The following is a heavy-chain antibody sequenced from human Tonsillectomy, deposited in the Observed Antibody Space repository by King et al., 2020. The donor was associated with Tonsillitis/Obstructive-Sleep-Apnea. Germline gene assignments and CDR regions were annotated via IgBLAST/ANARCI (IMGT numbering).Heavy chain of an antibody. CDR2: IYWDEDK. CDR3: AHTLYDTPSSGYFAY. D-gene: IGHD3-10*01. CDR1: GFSLTTSGVG. Sequence: HITLKESGPTLVKPTETLTLTCTFSGFSLTTSGVGVGWIRQPPGKALEWLALIYWDEDKPYSPSLKSRLTNTKDTSKNQVVLTMPNVDPEDTATYYSAHTLYDTPSSGYFAYWGQGTLVTVSS. J-gene: IGHJ4*03. V-gene: IGHV2-5*02.